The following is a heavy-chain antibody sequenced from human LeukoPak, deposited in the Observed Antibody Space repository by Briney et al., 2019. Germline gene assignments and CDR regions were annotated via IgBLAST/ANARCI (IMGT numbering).Heavy chain of an antibody. CDR3: ARDPDTGWAFDI. D-gene: IGHD5-18*01. CDR1: RFTFSSYA. V-gene: IGHV3-30-3*01. J-gene: IGHJ3*02. Sequence: PGRSLRLSCAASRFTFSSYAMHWVRQAPGKGLEWVAVISYDGSNKYYADSVKGRFTISRDNSKNTLYLQMNSLRAEDTAVYYCARDPDTGWAFDIWGQGTMVTVSS. CDR2: ISYDGSNK.